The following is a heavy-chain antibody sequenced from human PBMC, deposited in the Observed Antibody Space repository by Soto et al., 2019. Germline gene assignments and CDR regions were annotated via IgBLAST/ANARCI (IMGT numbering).Heavy chain of an antibody. CDR2: IGSASDT. V-gene: IGHV3-13*01. CDR1: GFTFSRHD. J-gene: IGHJ5*02. Sequence: GGSLRLSCAASGFTFSRHDMHWVRQLPGKGLEWVSLIGSASDTYYADSVKGRCTISRDNGKNSLFLQMNRLRPGDTAVYYCARGPAVAPPRYYFQTWGQGTRVTVSS. CDR3: ARGPAVAPPRYYFQT. D-gene: IGHD6-19*01.